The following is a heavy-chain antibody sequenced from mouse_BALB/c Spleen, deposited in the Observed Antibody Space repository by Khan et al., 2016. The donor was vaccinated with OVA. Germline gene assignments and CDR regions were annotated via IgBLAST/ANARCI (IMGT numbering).Heavy chain of an antibody. CDR3: ARKDYYDYDPFPY. CDR1: GYSITSEFA. D-gene: IGHD2-4*01. Sequence: EVQLQESGPGLVKPSQSLSLTCTVTGYSITSEFAWNWIRQFPGNKLEWMGYISYSGNTRYNPSLQSLISITRDTSRKQFFLQLNSVTTEDTATYYCARKDYYDYDPFPYWGQGTLVTVSA. V-gene: IGHV3-2*02. J-gene: IGHJ3*01. CDR2: ISYSGNT.